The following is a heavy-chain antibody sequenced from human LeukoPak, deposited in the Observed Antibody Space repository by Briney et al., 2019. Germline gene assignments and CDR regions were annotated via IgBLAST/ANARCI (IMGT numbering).Heavy chain of an antibody. CDR3: AKSEGGRCLLPSDY. CDR1: GFPFSSFA. V-gene: IGHV3-23*01. Sequence: GSLRLSCAASGFPFSSFAVSWVRQAPGKGLEWVSVISGSGDTTYSEDSVKGRFTISRDNSKNTLYLQMNSLRAEDTAIYYCAKSEGGRCLLPSDYWGQGTLVTVSS. CDR2: ISGSGDTT. J-gene: IGHJ4*02. D-gene: IGHD2-15*01.